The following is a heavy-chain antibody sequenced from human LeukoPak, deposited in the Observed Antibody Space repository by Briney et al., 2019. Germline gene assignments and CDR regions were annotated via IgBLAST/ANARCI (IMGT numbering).Heavy chain of an antibody. D-gene: IGHD5-24*01. V-gene: IGHV1-2*02. CDR3: ARGMATINY. CDR2: INPNSGGT. J-gene: IGHJ4*02. CDR1: GYSFTDYY. Sequence: ASVKVSCKTSGYSFTDYYMHWVRQAPGQGPEWMGWINPNSGGTNFAQRFQDRVTMTRDMSISTAYMELSRLRSDDTAVYYCARGMATINYWGQGTLVTVSS.